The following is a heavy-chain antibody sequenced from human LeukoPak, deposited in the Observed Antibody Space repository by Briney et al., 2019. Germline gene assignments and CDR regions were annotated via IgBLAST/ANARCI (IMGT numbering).Heavy chain of an antibody. CDR2: ISYVGSNK. CDR3: ARELGARAPNYYYYGMDV. J-gene: IGHJ6*02. V-gene: IGHV3-30-3*01. D-gene: IGHD1-26*01. Sequence: AGSLTLSCAAPGFTFSSYSMHWVRPPPGKGLEWVGVISYVGSNKYYADSVKGRFTISRDNSKNTLYLQMNSLRAEDTAVYYCARELGARAPNYYYYGMDVWGQGTTVTVSS. CDR1: GFTFSSYS.